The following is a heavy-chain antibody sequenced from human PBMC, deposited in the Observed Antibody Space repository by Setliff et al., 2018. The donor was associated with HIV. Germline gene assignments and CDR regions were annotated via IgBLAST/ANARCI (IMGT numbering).Heavy chain of an antibody. V-gene: IGHV1-2*02. CDR1: GYTFTNNF. J-gene: IGHJ4*02. CDR2: ISPYDAAR. Sequence: ASVKVSCKASGYTFTNNFIHWVRQAPGQGLEWMGWISPYDAARKISQKFRGRVSLTTDTSINTAYMELGGLHSDDTAVYYCARALAPGVGATLYWGQGTLVTVSS. CDR3: ARALAPGVGATLY. D-gene: IGHD1-26*01.